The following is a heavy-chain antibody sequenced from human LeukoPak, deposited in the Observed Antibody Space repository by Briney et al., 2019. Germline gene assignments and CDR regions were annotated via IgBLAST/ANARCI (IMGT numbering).Heavy chain of an antibody. CDR2: IYYSGST. D-gene: IGHD6-13*01. V-gene: IGHV4-59*01. CDR3: AREQLVPLRYFDY. Sequence: SETLSLTCTVSSGSISSYYWSWIRQPPGKGLEWIGYIYYSGSTNYNPSLKSRVTMSVDTSKNQFSLKLSSVTAADTAVYYCAREQLVPLRYFDYWGQGTLVTVSS. CDR1: SGSISSYY. J-gene: IGHJ4*02.